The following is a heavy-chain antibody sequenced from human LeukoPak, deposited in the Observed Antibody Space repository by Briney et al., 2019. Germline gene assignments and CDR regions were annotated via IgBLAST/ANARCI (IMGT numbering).Heavy chain of an antibody. CDR2: ISGSGGTT. Sequence: PGGSLRLSCAASGFTFSSYAMSWVRQAPGKGLEWLSAISGSGGTTHYADSVKGRFTISRDNSKNTLYLQMDSLRAEDMALYYCARRRDGSGGKDLDYWGQGTLVTVSS. V-gene: IGHV3-23*01. CDR3: ARRRDGSGGKDLDY. J-gene: IGHJ4*02. D-gene: IGHD6-19*01. CDR1: GFTFSSYA.